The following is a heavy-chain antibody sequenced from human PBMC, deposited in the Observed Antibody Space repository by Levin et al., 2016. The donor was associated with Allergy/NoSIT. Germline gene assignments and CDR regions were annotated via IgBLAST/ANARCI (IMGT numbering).Heavy chain of an antibody. Sequence: WIRQPPGKGLEWIGYIYYSGSTYYNPSLKSRVTISVDTSKNQFSLKLSSVTAADTAVYYCARKFKVVASATSHYGMDVWGQGTTVTVSS. CDR3: ARKFKVVASATSHYGMDV. J-gene: IGHJ6*02. CDR2: IYYSGST. V-gene: IGHV4-31*02. D-gene: IGHD2-15*01.